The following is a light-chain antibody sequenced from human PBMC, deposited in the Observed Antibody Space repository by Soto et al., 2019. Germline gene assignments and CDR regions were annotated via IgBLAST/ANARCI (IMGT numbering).Light chain of an antibody. CDR3: SSYTSSSTLV. CDR1: TSDDGSYNR. V-gene: IGLV2-18*02. J-gene: IGLJ2*01. CDR2: DVI. Sequence: QSALTQPPSVSGSPGQSVTISCTGTTSDDGSYNRVSWYQQPPGTAPKLIICDVINRPSGVPDRFSGSKSGNTASLTISGLQAEDEADYYCSSYTSSSTLVFGGGTKLTVL.